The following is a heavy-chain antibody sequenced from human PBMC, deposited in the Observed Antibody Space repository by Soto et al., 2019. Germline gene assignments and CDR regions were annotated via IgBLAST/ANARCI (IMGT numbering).Heavy chain of an antibody. Sequence: SETLSLTCTVSGGSISSYYWSWIRQPPGKGLEWIGYIYYSGSTNYNPSLKSRVTISVDTSKNQFSLKLSSVTAADTAVYYCARRGAAAGSPYNWFDPWGQGTLVTVSS. CDR2: IYYSGST. D-gene: IGHD6-13*01. CDR1: GGSISSYY. V-gene: IGHV4-59*08. CDR3: ARRGAAAGSPYNWFDP. J-gene: IGHJ5*02.